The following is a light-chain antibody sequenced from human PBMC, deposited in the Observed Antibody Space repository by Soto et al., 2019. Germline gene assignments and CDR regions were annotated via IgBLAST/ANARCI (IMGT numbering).Light chain of an antibody. CDR2: GAS. V-gene: IGKV3-20*01. CDR1: QSVSSSY. CDR3: QQYRSSPPT. J-gene: IGKJ4*01. Sequence: EIVFTQSPGTLSLSPGERATLSCRASQSVSSSYLAWYQQKPGQAPRLLIYGASSRATGIPDRFSGGGSGTDFTLTISRLEPEVFAVDYRQQYRSSPPTCGGGTKVDI.